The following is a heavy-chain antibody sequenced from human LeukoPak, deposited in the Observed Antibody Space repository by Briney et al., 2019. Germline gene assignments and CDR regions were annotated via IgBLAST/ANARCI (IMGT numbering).Heavy chain of an antibody. CDR2: IYHSGST. CDR1: GYSISSGYY. D-gene: IGHD5-18*01. V-gene: IGHV4-38-2*01. Sequence: SETLSLTCAVSGYSISSGYYWGWIRQPPGKGLEWIGSIYHSGSTYYNPSLKSRVTISVDTSKNQFSLKLSSVTAADTAVYYCARVRGGGYSYGYWYFDYWGRGTLVTVSS. J-gene: IGHJ4*02. CDR3: ARVRGGGYSYGYWYFDY.